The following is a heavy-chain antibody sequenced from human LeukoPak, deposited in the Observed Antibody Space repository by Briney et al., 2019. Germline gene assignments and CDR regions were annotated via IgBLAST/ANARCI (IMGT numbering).Heavy chain of an antibody. CDR1: GGSFSGYY. J-gene: IGHJ6*03. V-gene: IGHV4-34*01. D-gene: IGHD3-9*01. CDR2: INHSGST. CDR3: ARQGRGDYDILTGYYLNYMDV. Sequence: SETLSLTCAVYGGSFSGYYWSWIRQPPGKGLEWIGEINHSGSTNYNPSLKSRVTISVDTSKNQFSLKLSSVTAADTAVYYCARQGRGDYDILTGYYLNYMDVWGKGTTVTISS.